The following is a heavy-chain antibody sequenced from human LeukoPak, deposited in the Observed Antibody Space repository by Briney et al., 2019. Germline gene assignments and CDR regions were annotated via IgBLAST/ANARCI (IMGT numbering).Heavy chain of an antibody. CDR2: ISSSGSTI. J-gene: IGHJ4*02. D-gene: IGHD5-18*01. CDR3: ARVAAMAYYFDY. CDR1: GFTFSDYY. Sequence: PGGSLRLPCAASGFTFSDYYMSWIRQAPGKGLEWVSYISSSGSTIYYADSVKGRFTISRDNAKNSLYLQMNSLRAEDTAVYYCARVAAMAYYFDYWGQGTLVPVSS. V-gene: IGHV3-11*04.